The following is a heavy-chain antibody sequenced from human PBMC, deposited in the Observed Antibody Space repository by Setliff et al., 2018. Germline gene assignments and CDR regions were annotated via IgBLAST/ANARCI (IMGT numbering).Heavy chain of an antibody. V-gene: IGHV3-30-3*01. D-gene: IGHD5-18*01. J-gene: IGHJ3*01. CDR3: VRDRWKVMVNKGDDAFDL. CDR2: ISYDRSNK. Sequence: GSLRLSCAASGFTFSNFAMHWLRQAPGKGLEWVAVISYDRSNKYYVDSVKGRFTISRDNAKNSLDLQMDSLRGEDTAVYYCVRDRWKVMVNKGDDAFDLWGQGTMVTVSS. CDR1: GFTFSNFA.